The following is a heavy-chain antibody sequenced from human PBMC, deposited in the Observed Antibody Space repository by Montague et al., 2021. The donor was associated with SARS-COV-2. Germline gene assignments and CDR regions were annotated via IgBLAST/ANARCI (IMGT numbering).Heavy chain of an antibody. D-gene: IGHD3-9*01. Sequence: SLRLSCAASGFTFSSYEMNWVRQAPGKGLEWVSYISSGGSIIYYADSVKGRFTISRDNAKNSLYLQMNSLRAEDTAVYYCARGNFDWLLLPDGYFDHWGQGTLVTASS. J-gene: IGHJ4*02. CDR3: ARGNFDWLLLPDGYFDH. CDR2: ISSGGSII. CDR1: GFTFSSYE. V-gene: IGHV3-48*03.